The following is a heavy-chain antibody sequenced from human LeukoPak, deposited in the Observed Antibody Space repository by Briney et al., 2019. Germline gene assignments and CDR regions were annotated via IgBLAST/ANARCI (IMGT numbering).Heavy chain of an antibody. CDR3: ARHKLPIDY. D-gene: IGHD6-6*01. J-gene: IGHJ4*02. CDR1: GGSISSSSYY. Sequence: PSETLSLTCTVSGGSISSSSYYWGWIRQPPGKGLEWIGSIYYSGSTYYNPSLKSRVTISVDTSKNQFSLKLKSVTAADTAVYYCARHKLPIDYWGQGTLVTVSS. CDR2: IYYSGST. V-gene: IGHV4-39*01.